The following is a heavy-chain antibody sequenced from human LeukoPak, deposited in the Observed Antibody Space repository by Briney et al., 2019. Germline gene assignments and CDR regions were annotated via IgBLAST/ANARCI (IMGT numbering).Heavy chain of an antibody. V-gene: IGHV3-66*01. J-gene: IGHJ4*02. Sequence: GGSLRLSCAASGFTVSSNYMSWVRQAPGKGLEWVSVIYSGGSTYYADSVKGRFTISRDNSKNTLYLQMNSLRAEDTAVYYCAREGSDGDYGLSSGYWGQGTLVTLSS. D-gene: IGHD4-17*01. CDR1: GFTVSSNY. CDR2: IYSGGST. CDR3: AREGSDGDYGLSSGY.